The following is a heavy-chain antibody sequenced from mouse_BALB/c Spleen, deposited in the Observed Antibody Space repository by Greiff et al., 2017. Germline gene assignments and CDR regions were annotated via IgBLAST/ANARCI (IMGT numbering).Heavy chain of an antibody. CDR3: ARRHYYGYYFDC. V-gene: IGHV1S29*02. J-gene: IGHJ2*01. D-gene: IGHD1-2*01. CDR1: GYTFTDYN. CDR2: IYPYNGGT. Sequence: VQLKESGPELVKPGASVKISCKASGYTFTDYNMHWVKQSHGKSLEWIGYIYPYNGGTGYNQKFKSKATLTVDNSSSTAYMELRSLTSEDSAVYYCARRHYYGYYFDCWGRGSTLTVSS.